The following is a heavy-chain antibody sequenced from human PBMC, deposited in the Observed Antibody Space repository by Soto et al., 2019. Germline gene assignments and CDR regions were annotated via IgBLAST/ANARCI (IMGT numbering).Heavy chain of an antibody. D-gene: IGHD1-26*01. V-gene: IGHV1-69*13. J-gene: IGHJ6*02. Sequence: SVKVSCKASGGTFSSYAISWVRQAPGQGLEWMGGIIPIFGTANYAQKFQGRVTITADESTSTAYMELSSLRSEDTAVYYCARTGVGANSLNYYHGMDVWGQGTTVTVS. CDR3: ARTGVGANSLNYYHGMDV. CDR1: GGTFSSYA. CDR2: IIPIFGTA.